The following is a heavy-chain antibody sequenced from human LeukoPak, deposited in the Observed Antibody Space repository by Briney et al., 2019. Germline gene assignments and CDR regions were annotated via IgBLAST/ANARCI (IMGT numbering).Heavy chain of an antibody. CDR2: INHSGGT. CDR1: GGSFSGYY. CDR3: ASFEHSSAPSRNSFDY. Sequence: PSETLSLTCAVYGGSFSGYYWSWIRQPPGKGLEWIGEINHSGGTNYNPSLKSRVTISVDTSKNQFSLKLSSVTAADTAVYYCASFEHSSAPSRNSFDYWGQGTLVTVPS. D-gene: IGHD6-6*01. J-gene: IGHJ4*02. V-gene: IGHV4-34*01.